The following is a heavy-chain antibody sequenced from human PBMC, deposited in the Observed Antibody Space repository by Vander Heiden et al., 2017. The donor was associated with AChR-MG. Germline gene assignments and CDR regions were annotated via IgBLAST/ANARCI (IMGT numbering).Heavy chain of an antibody. Sequence: EVQLVESGGGLVKPGGSLRLSCPASGFPCSSYSMNWVRQAPGKGLEWVSSISSSSSYIYYADSVKGRFTISRDNAKNSLYLQMNSLRAEDTAVYYCARGGDYENYFDYWGQGTLVTVSS. V-gene: IGHV3-21*01. D-gene: IGHD4-17*01. J-gene: IGHJ4*02. CDR3: ARGGDYENYFDY. CDR1: GFPCSSYS. CDR2: ISSSSSYI.